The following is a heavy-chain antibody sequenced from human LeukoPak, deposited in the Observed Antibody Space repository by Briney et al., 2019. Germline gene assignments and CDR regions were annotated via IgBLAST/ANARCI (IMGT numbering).Heavy chain of an antibody. CDR1: GFTFSSYA. CDR2: LSGSGGNT. Sequence: GGSLRLSCAASGFTFSSYAMSWVRQAPGKGLEWVSALSGSGGNTFYADSVKDRFTISRDNSKNTLYLQMNSLRAEDTAVYYCAKEYSGYYYYMDVWGKGTTVTVSS. V-gene: IGHV3-23*01. CDR3: AKEYSGYYYYMDV. J-gene: IGHJ6*03. D-gene: IGHD1-26*01.